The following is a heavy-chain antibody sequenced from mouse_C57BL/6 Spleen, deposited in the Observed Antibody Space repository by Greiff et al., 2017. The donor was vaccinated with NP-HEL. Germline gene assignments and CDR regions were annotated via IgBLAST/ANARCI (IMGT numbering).Heavy chain of an antibody. D-gene: IGHD1-1*01. CDR2: IWSGGST. Sequence: VQLQQSGPGLVQPSQSLSITCTASGFSFTSYGVHWVRQSPGKGLEWLGVIWSGGSTAYNAAFISRLSSSKDNSKSQVFFKRNSRQADDTAKYYCASYYGSSHWYFDVWGTGTTVTVSS. J-gene: IGHJ1*03. V-gene: IGHV2-2*01. CDR3: ASYYGSSHWYFDV. CDR1: GFSFTSYG.